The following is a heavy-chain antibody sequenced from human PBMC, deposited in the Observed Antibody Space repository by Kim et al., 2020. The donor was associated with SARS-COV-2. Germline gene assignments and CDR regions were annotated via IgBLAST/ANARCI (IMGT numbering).Heavy chain of an antibody. J-gene: IGHJ5*02. CDR3: AKANCNSNWFDP. D-gene: IGHD4-4*01. V-gene: IGHV3-9*01. Sequence: GYADYVKGSFTISRDNAKNYPDLQMNSLRAEDTAVYYCAKANCNSNWFDPWGQGTLVTVSS.